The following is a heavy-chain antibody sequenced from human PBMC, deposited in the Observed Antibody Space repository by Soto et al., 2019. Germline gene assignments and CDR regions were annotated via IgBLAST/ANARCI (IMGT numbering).Heavy chain of an antibody. CDR3: ARYCKWCMLQPLDD. Sequence: ASVKLSCKASGYTFTSYDINWVRQATGQGLEWMGWMNPNSGNTGYAQKFQGRVTMTRNTSISTAYMELSSLRSEDTAVYYCARYCKWCMLQPLDDWCPGTLVSVSS. V-gene: IGHV1-8*01. CDR2: MNPNSGNT. D-gene: IGHD2-8*01. J-gene: IGHJ4*02. CDR1: GYTFTSYD.